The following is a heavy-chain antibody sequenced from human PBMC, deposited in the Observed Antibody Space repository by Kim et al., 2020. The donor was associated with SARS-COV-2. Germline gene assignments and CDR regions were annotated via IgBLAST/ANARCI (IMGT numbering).Heavy chain of an antibody. CDR1: GFTFSSYS. Sequence: GGSLRLSCAASGFTFSSYSISWVRQTPGKGLERISYISSSGTTTYYTDSVKGRFTISRDNAKNSVYLQMNSLRAEDTADYYCTARLDFWGQGALVIVSS. V-gene: IGHV3-48*04. CDR3: TARLDF. CDR2: ISSSGTTT. J-gene: IGHJ4*02.